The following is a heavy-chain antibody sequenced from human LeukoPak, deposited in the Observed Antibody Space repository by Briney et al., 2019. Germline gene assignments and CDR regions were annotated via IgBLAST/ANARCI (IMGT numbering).Heavy chain of an antibody. Sequence: GGSLRLSCAASGFTFSSDGMHWVRQAPGKGLEWVAFIRYDGSNKYYADSVKGRFTISRDNSKKTLYLQMNSLRAEDTAVYYCAKDLGAYYYDSSGSDYWGQGTLVTVSS. D-gene: IGHD3-22*01. CDR2: IRYDGSNK. J-gene: IGHJ4*02. CDR3: AKDLGAYYYDSSGSDY. V-gene: IGHV3-30*02. CDR1: GFTFSSDG.